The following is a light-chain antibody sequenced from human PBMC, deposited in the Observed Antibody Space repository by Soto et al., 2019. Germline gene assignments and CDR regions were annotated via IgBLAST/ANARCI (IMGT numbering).Light chain of an antibody. J-gene: IGLJ1*01. CDR2: AGT. CDR3: CSYAGSNTYV. Sequence: QSALTQPASVSGSPGQSITISCTGTSSDVGSYNLVSWYQHHPGKAPKLLIYAGTKRPSGVSNRFSASKSANTASLTLSGLQAEDEADYYCCSYAGSNTYVFGTGTKVTVL. V-gene: IGLV2-23*01. CDR1: SSDVGSYNL.